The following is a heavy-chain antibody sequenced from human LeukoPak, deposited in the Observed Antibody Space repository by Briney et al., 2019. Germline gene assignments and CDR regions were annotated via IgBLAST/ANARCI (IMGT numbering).Heavy chain of an antibody. CDR1: GGSISSGGYY. Sequence: PSETLSLTCTVSGGSISSGGYYWSWIRQHPGKGLEWIGYIYYSGSTYYNPSLKSRVTISVDTSKNQFSLKLSSVTAADTAVYYCAREYCTNGVCYVDYWGQGTLVTVSS. J-gene: IGHJ4*02. D-gene: IGHD2-8*01. V-gene: IGHV4-31*03. CDR3: AREYCTNGVCYVDY. CDR2: IYYSGST.